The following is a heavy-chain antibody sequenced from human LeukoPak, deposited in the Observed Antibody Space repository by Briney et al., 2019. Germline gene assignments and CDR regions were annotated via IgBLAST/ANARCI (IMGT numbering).Heavy chain of an antibody. CDR1: GGSFSGYY. J-gene: IGHJ4*02. D-gene: IGHD3-9*01. CDR3: ARGEGYYDILTGYYYHHYYFDY. CDR2: INHSGST. V-gene: IGHV4-34*01. Sequence: SETLSLTCAVYGGSFSGYYWSWIRQPPGKGLEWIGEINHSGSTNYNPSLKSRVTISVDTSKNQFSLKLSSVTAADTAVYYCARGEGYYDILTGYYYHHYYFDYWGQGTLVTVSS.